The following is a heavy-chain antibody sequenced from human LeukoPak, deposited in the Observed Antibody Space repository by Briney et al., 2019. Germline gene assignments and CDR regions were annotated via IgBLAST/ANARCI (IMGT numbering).Heavy chain of an antibody. J-gene: IGHJ5*02. CDR3: ARGGDDYGDYVSWFDP. Sequence: ASVKLSCKASGGTFSSYAISWVRQAPGQGLEWMGGIIPIFGTANYAQKFQGRVTITADESTSTAYMELSSLRSEDTAVYYCARGGDDYGDYVSWFDPWGQGTLVTVSS. CDR1: GGTFSSYA. D-gene: IGHD4-17*01. V-gene: IGHV1-69*13. CDR2: IIPIFGTA.